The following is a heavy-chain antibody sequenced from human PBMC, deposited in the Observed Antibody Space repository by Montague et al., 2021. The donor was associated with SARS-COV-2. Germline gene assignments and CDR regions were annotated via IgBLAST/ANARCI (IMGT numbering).Heavy chain of an antibody. CDR1: GFTFSSYW. Sequence: SLRLSCGASGFTFSSYWMSWVRQAPGKGLEWVANIKEDGSEKKYXGSXKGRSTISRDNAKDSLYLQMNSLRAEDTAVYYCAREYFDNSGMGHYWGQGTLVAVSS. CDR3: AREYFDNSGMGHY. V-gene: IGHV3-7*01. J-gene: IGHJ4*02. D-gene: IGHD3-22*01. CDR2: IKEDGSEK.